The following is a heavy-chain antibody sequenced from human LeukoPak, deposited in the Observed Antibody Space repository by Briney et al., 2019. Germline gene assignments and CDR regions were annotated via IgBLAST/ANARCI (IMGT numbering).Heavy chain of an antibody. CDR1: GGSFSGYY. J-gene: IGHJ6*02. Sequence: PSETLSLTCAVYGGSFSGYYWSWIRQPPGKGLEWIGEINHSRSTNYNPSLKSRVTISVDTSKNQCSLKLSSVTAADTAVYYCARTSRRYCSGGSCYRSYYYYGMDVWGQGTTVTVSS. D-gene: IGHD2-15*01. CDR2: INHSRST. CDR3: ARTSRRYCSGGSCYRSYYYYGMDV. V-gene: IGHV4-34*01.